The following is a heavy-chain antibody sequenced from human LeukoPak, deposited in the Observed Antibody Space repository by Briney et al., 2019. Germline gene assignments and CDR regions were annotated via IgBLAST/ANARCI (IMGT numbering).Heavy chain of an antibody. Sequence: GGSLRLSCAASGFTFSSYPMSWVRQAPGKGLEWVSAISGRGDSTYYADSVKGRFTISRDNAKNSLYLQMNSLRAEDTAVYYCARDSSRYYYGSRDGMDVWGQGTTVTVSS. CDR3: ARDSSRYYYGSRDGMDV. J-gene: IGHJ6*02. V-gene: IGHV3-23*01. D-gene: IGHD3-10*01. CDR1: GFTFSSYP. CDR2: ISGRGDST.